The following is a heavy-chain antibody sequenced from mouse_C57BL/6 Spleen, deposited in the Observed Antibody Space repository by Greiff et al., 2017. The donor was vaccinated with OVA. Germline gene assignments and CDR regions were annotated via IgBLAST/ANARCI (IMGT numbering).Heavy chain of an antibody. J-gene: IGHJ1*03. V-gene: IGHV1-26*01. D-gene: IGHD2-3*01. CDR3: ARQIYDGYYWCFDV. CDR1: GYTFTDYY. CDR2: INPNHGGT. Sequence: VQLQQSGPELVKPGASVKISCKASGYTFTDYYMNWVQQSHGKSLEWIGDINPNHGGTSYNPKFKGQATLSVDKSYSTAVMELRSLTSEDSAVYYCARQIYDGYYWCFDVWGTGTTVTVSA.